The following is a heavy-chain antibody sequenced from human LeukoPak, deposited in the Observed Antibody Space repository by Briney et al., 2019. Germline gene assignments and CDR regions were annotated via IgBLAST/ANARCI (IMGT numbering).Heavy chain of an antibody. D-gene: IGHD2-8*02. CDR1: GFTFSSYA. V-gene: IGHV3-23*01. Sequence: SGGSLRLSCAASGFTFSSYAMSWVRQAPGKGLEWVSAISGGGGSTYYTDSVKGRFTISRDNSKNTLYLQMNSLRAEDTAVYYCAKVGESGGVRKYYFDYWGQGTLVTVSS. J-gene: IGHJ4*02. CDR3: AKVGESGGVRKYYFDY. CDR2: ISGGGGST.